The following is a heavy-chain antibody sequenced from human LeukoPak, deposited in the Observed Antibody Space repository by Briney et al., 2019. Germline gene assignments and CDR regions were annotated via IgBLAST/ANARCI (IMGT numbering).Heavy chain of an antibody. D-gene: IGHD3-22*01. V-gene: IGHV3-7*01. J-gene: IGHJ4*02. CDR2: IKQDGSEK. CDR3: ARKSRRLNSEETYYYDSSGYYPVRNQFNFDY. Sequence: GGSLRLSCAASGFTFSNYWMSWVRQAPGKGLEWVANIKQDGSEKYYVDSVKGRFTISRDNAKNSLYLQMNSLRAEDTAVYYCARKSRRLNSEETYYYDSSGYYPVRNQFNFDYWGQGTLVTVSS. CDR1: GFTFSNYW.